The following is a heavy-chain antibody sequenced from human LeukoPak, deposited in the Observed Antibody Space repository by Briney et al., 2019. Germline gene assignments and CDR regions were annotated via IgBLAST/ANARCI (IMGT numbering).Heavy chain of an antibody. CDR3: ARASIVGATVDY. D-gene: IGHD1-26*01. CDR2: IIPILGIA. J-gene: IGHJ4*02. Sequence: GASVKVSCKASGGTFSSYAISWVRQAPGQGLEWMGRIIPILGIANYAQKFQGRVTITADKSTSTAYMELSSLRSEETAVYYCARASIVGATVDYWGQGTLVTVSS. V-gene: IGHV1-69*04. CDR1: GGTFSSYA.